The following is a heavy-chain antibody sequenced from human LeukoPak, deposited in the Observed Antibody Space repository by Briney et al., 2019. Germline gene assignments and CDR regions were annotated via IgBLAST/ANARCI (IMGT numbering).Heavy chain of an antibody. CDR2: INPSGGST. Sequence: VASVTVSCKASGYTFTSYYMHWVRQAPGQGLEWMGTINPSGGSTSYAQKFQGRVTMTRDRSTSTVYMELSSLRFEDTAVYYCARLGAAAVDYWGQGTLVTVSS. CDR3: ARLGAAAVDY. CDR1: GYTFTSYY. J-gene: IGHJ4*02. V-gene: IGHV1-46*01. D-gene: IGHD6-13*01.